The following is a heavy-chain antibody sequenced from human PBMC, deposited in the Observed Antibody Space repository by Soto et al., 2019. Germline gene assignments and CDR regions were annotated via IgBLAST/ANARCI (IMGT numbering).Heavy chain of an antibody. CDR1: GFTFSSYA. CDR3: ARHSSSWYYFDY. CDR2: ISYDGSNK. J-gene: IGHJ4*02. D-gene: IGHD6-13*01. Sequence: PGGSLRLSCAASGFTFSSYALHWVRQAPGKGLEWVAVISYDGSNKYYADSVKGRFTISRDNSKNTLYLQMNSLRAEDTAVYYCARHSSSWYYFDYWGQGTLVTVSS. V-gene: IGHV3-30-3*01.